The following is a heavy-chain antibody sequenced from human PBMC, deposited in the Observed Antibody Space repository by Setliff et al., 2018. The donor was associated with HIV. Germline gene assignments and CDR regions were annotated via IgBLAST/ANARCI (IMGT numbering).Heavy chain of an antibody. CDR1: GGSISSGSYY. CDR2: IYESAYS. Sequence: PSETLSLTCTVSGGSISSGSYYWNWVRQTPGKGLEWIGYIYESAYSHYTVSLRSRVTISMDTSKNQFSLKLSSVTAADTAVYYCTRRDVTTGMDSWGPGILVTVPS. CDR3: TRRDVTTGMDS. V-gene: IGHV4-61*01. J-gene: IGHJ4*02. D-gene: IGHD4-17*01.